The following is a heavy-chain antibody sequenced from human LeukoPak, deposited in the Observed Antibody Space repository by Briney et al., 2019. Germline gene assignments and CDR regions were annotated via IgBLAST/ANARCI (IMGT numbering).Heavy chain of an antibody. Sequence: NSSETLSLTCGVFGGSFSGNYWTWLRQPPGKGLEWIGQINHRGRSHSNPSLRSRVTISVNTSKTQFSLKLTSVTAADTAVYYCARDKFCSDTGSCNIGLFDFWGQGALVTVSS. J-gene: IGHJ4*02. V-gene: IGHV4-34*01. CDR1: GGSFSGNY. CDR3: ARDKFCSDTGSCNIGLFDF. CDR2: INHRGRS. D-gene: IGHD2-15*01.